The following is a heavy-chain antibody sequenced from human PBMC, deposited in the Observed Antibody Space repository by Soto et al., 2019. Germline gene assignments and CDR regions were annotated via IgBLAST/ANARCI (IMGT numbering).Heavy chain of an antibody. CDR2: ISSSSSYI. J-gene: IGHJ3*02. CDR1: GFTFSSYS. CDR3: ASLYGDYGGWEAFDI. D-gene: IGHD4-17*01. V-gene: IGHV3-21*01. Sequence: GSLRLSCAASGFTFSSYSMNWVRQAPGKGLEWVSSISSSSSYIYYADSVKGRFTISRDNAKNSLYLQMNSLRAEDTAVYYCASLYGDYGGWEAFDIWGQGTMVNVSS.